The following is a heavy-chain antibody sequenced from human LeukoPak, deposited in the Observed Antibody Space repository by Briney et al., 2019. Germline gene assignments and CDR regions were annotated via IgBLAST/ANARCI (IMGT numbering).Heavy chain of an antibody. CDR1: GYSFTNYW. V-gene: IGHV5-51*01. Sequence: GESLKISCKGSGYSFTNYWIGWGRQMPGKGLEWMTIIYPGDSDTRYSPSFQGQVTISADKSINTAYLQWSSLKASDSAMYYCARQKYSSGLDAFDIWGQGTMVTVSS. CDR2: IYPGDSDT. J-gene: IGHJ3*02. CDR3: ARQKYSSGLDAFDI. D-gene: IGHD5-18*01.